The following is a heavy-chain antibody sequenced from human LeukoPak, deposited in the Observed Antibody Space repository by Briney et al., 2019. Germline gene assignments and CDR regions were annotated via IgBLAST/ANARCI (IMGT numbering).Heavy chain of an antibody. CDR2: ISYDGSNK. CDR3: AKEAQDTRGYSYGEGGFDY. CDR1: GFTFSSYG. Sequence: GGSLRLSCAASGFTFSSYGMHWVRQAPGKGLEWVAVISYDGSNKYYADSVKGRFTISRDNSKNTLYLQMNSLRAEDTAVYYCAKEAQDTRGYSYGEGGFDYWGQGTLVTVSS. D-gene: IGHD5-18*01. V-gene: IGHV3-30*18. J-gene: IGHJ4*02.